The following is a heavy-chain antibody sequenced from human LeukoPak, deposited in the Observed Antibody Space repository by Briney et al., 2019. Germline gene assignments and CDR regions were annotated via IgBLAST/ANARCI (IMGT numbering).Heavy chain of an antibody. CDR1: GFAFSSHW. V-gene: IGHV3-74*01. CDR3: VRDRPHNWFDP. J-gene: IGHJ5*02. CDR2: IGNDGSNT. Sequence: GGSLRLSCAASGFAFSSHWMHWVRQAPGTRLVWVSRIGNDGSNTYYADSVKGRFTISRDNAKNMLWLQMNSLRVEDTAIYYCVRDRPHNWFDPWGQGILVTVSS.